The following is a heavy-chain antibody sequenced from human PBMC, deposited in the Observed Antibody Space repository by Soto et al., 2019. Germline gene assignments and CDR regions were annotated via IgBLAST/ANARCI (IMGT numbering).Heavy chain of an antibody. Sequence: QVQLVQSGAEVKKPGSSVKVSCKASGGTFSSYAISWVRQAPGQGLEWMGGIIPIFGTANYAQKFQGRVTITADESTSTAYIELSSLRSDDTAVYYCARVSYSGDWGWFDPWGQGTLVTVSS. V-gene: IGHV1-69*01. J-gene: IGHJ5*02. CDR2: IIPIFGTA. D-gene: IGHD1-26*01. CDR1: GGTFSSYA. CDR3: ARVSYSGDWGWFDP.